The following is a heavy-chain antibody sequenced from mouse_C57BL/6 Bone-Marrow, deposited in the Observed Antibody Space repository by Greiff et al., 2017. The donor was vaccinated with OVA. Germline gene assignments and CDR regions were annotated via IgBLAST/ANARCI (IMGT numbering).Heavy chain of an antibody. V-gene: IGHV5-4*01. CDR2: ISDGGSYT. CDR1: GFTFSSYA. Sequence: DVQLQESGGGLVKPGGSLKLSCAASGFTFSSYAMSWVRQTPEKRLEWVATISDGGSYTYYPDNVKGRFTISRDNAKNNLYLQMSHLKSEDTAMYYCARYSNYEAMDYWGQGTSVTVSS. D-gene: IGHD2-5*01. CDR3: ARYSNYEAMDY. J-gene: IGHJ4*01.